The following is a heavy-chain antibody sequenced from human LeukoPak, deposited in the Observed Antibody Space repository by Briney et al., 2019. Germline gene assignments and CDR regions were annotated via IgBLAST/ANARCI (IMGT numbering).Heavy chain of an antibody. Sequence: GGSLRLSYAASGFTFSRFSMNWVRQAPGKGLEWVSYISSSGSTIYYADSVKGRFTISRDNAKNSLYLQMNSLRAEDTAVYYCCGSVLYSSYYFDYWGQGTLVTVSS. D-gene: IGHD5-18*01. V-gene: IGHV3-48*04. CDR2: ISSSGSTI. CDR3: CGSVLYSSYYFDY. CDR1: GFTFSRFS. J-gene: IGHJ4*02.